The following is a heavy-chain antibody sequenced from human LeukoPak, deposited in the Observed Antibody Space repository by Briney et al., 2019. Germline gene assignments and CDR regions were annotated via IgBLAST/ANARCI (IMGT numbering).Heavy chain of an antibody. CDR3: ARVGSGWNYYFDY. V-gene: IGHV4-39*07. CDR1: GGSISSSGYY. CDR2: IYYSGST. D-gene: IGHD6-19*01. J-gene: IGHJ4*02. Sequence: SETLSLTCTVSGGSISSSGYYWGWIRQPPGKGLEWIGNIYYSGSTYYNPSLKSRVTISVDTSKNQFSLNVSSVTAADTAVYYCARVGSGWNYYFDYWGQGTLVTVSS.